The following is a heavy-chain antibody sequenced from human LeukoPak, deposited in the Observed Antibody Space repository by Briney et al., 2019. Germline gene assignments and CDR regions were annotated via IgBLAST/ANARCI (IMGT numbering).Heavy chain of an antibody. D-gene: IGHD3-22*01. V-gene: IGHV3-53*01. CDR1: GFTVSSNY. CDR2: IYSGGST. CDR3: AKDYYDSSGYPY. J-gene: IGHJ4*02. Sequence: GGSLRLSCVASGFTVSSNYMSWVRQAPGKGLEWVSVIYSGGSTYYADSVKGRFTISRDNSKNTLYLKMNSLRAEHTAVYYCAKDYYDSSGYPYWGQGTLVTVSS.